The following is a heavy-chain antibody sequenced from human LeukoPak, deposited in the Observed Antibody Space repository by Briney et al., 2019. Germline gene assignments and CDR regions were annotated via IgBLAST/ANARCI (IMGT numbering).Heavy chain of an antibody. Sequence: GAAVKVSCKASGGTFSSYAISWVRQAPGQGIEWMGRIIPIFGIANYTQKFQGRVTITADKSTSTAYMELSSPRSEDTAVYCCNSDEGDCSSTSCYYHWGQGTLVTVSS. CDR1: GGTFSSYA. V-gene: IGHV1-69*04. J-gene: IGHJ4*02. CDR2: IIPIFGIA. D-gene: IGHD2-2*01. CDR3: NSDEGDCSSTSCYYH.